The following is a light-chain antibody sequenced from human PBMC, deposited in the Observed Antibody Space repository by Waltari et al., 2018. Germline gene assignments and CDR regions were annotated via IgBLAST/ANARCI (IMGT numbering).Light chain of an antibody. CDR3: AVWDDSLNGQVV. CDR1: SSNIGGNT. J-gene: IGLJ3*02. Sequence: QSVLTQPPSASGAPGQRVTISCSGSSSNIGGNTVNWYQQLPGTAPKLLIYSNDRGPSGVPDRFSGSKSGTSASLAISGLQSEDEADYYCAVWDDSLNGQVVFGGGTKLTVL. V-gene: IGLV1-44*01. CDR2: SND.